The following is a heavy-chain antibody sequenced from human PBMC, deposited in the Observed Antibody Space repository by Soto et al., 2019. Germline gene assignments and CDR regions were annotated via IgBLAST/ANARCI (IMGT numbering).Heavy chain of an antibody. Sequence: PSETLSLTCTVSGGSISSYYWSWIRQPPRKGLEWIGYIYYSGSTNYNPSLKSRVTISVDTSKNQFSLKLSSVIAADTAVYYCARESGGMVPDYWGQGTLVTVS. CDR2: IYYSGST. D-gene: IGHD3-10*01. CDR3: ARESGGMVPDY. V-gene: IGHV4-59*01. CDR1: GGSISSYY. J-gene: IGHJ4*02.